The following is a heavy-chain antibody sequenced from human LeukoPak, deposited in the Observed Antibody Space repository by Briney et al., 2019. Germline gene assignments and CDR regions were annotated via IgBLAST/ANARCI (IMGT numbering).Heavy chain of an antibody. D-gene: IGHD6-13*01. CDR1: GFTFSSYA. Sequence: GGSLRLSCAASGFTFSSYAMHWVRQAPGKGLEWVAVISYDGSNKYYADSVKGRFTISRDNSKNTLYLQMNSLRAEDTAVYYCARDMGIAAAGQILGYAFDIWGQGTMVTVSS. V-gene: IGHV3-30-3*01. J-gene: IGHJ3*02. CDR3: ARDMGIAAAGQILGYAFDI. CDR2: ISYDGSNK.